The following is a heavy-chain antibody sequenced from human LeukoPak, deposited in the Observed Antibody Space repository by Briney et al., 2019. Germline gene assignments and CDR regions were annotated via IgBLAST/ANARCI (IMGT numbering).Heavy chain of an antibody. CDR3: ASYCGSTSCYVKSSDAFDI. D-gene: IGHD2-2*01. V-gene: IGHV4-59*01. CDR1: GGSISSYY. CDR2: IYYSGST. Sequence: SETLSLTCTVSGGSISSYYWSWIRQPPGKGLEWIGYIYYSGSTNYNPSLKSRVTISVDTSKNQFSLKLSSVTAADTAVYYCASYCGSTSCYVKSSDAFDIWGQGTMVTVSS. J-gene: IGHJ3*02.